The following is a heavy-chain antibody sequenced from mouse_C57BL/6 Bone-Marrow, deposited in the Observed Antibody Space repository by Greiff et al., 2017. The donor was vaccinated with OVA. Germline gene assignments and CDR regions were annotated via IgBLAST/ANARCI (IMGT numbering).Heavy chain of an antibody. V-gene: IGHV1-55*01. CDR3: ARRGVYDSWFAY. Sequence: QVQLQQSGAELVKPGASVKMSCKASGYTFTSYWITWVKQRPGQGLEWIGDIYPGSGSTNYNEKFKSKATLTVDTSSSTAYMQLSSLTSEDSAVYYCARRGVYDSWFAYWGQGTLVTVSA. D-gene: IGHD2-12*01. J-gene: IGHJ3*01. CDR2: IYPGSGST. CDR1: GYTFTSYW.